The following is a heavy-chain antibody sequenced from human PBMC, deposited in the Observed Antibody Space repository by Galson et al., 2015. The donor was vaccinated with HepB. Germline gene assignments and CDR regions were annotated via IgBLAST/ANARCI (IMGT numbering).Heavy chain of an antibody. CDR1: GFTFSNSG. Sequence: SLRLSCAASGFTFSNSGMLWVRQAPGKGLEWLANINGDGSVKYYADSVKGRFTISRDNAKNSLYLQMNSLRAEDTAVYSCVSDWVRGDHRGQGTLDTVSS. D-gene: IGHD3-10*01. V-gene: IGHV3-7*03. CDR3: VSDWVRGDH. J-gene: IGHJ4*02. CDR2: INGDGSVK.